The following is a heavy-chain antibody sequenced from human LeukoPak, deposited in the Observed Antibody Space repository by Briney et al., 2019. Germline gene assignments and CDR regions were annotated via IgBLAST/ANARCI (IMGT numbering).Heavy chain of an antibody. Sequence: PSGTLSLTCTVSGGSISSSSYYWGWLRQPPGKGLEWIGSIYYSGSTYYNPSLKSRVTISVDTSKNQFSLKLSSVTAADTAVYYCARDGVVVTSSFDYWGQGTLVTVSS. CDR3: ARDGVVVTSSFDY. V-gene: IGHV4-39*07. CDR1: GGSISSSSYY. D-gene: IGHD2-21*02. CDR2: IYYSGST. J-gene: IGHJ4*02.